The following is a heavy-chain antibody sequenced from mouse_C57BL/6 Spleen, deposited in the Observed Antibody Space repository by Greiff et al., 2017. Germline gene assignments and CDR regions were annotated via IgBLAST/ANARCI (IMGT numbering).Heavy chain of an antibody. D-gene: IGHD2-4*01. CDR3: ARITTGYWYFDV. CDR2: IYPGSGST. V-gene: IGHV1-55*01. Sequence: QVQLQQPGAELVKPGASVKMSCKASGYTFTSYWITWVKQRPGQGLEWIGDIYPGSGSTNYNEKFKSKATLTVDTSSSTAYMQLSSLTSEDSAVYYCARITTGYWYFDVWGTGTTVTVSS. J-gene: IGHJ1*03. CDR1: GYTFTSYW.